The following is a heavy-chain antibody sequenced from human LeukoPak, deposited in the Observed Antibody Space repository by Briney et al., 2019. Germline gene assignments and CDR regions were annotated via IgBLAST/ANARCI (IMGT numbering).Heavy chain of an antibody. CDR2: MYYTGST. Sequence: PGGSLRLSCVASGFTLSSYGMSWVRQPPGKGLEGIGSMYYTGSTYYNPSLKSRVTIAVDTSKNQFSLRLTSVTAADTALYYCASLGYSSSIDYWGQGTLVTVSS. V-gene: IGHV4-38-2*01. CDR3: ASLGYSSSIDY. D-gene: IGHD6-13*01. CDR1: GFTLSSYG. J-gene: IGHJ4*02.